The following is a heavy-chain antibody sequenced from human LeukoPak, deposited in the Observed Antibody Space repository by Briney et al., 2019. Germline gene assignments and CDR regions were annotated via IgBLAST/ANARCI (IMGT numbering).Heavy chain of an antibody. Sequence: SETLPLTCTVSGGSISSYYWSWIRQPPGKVLEWIGYIYSSGSTNYNPSLKSRVTISVDTSKNQFSLKLSSVTAADTAVYYCARGLRGSYYFDYWGQGTLVTVSS. CDR1: GGSISSYY. J-gene: IGHJ4*02. D-gene: IGHD3-16*01. V-gene: IGHV4-59*01. CDR2: IYSSGST. CDR3: ARGLRGSYYFDY.